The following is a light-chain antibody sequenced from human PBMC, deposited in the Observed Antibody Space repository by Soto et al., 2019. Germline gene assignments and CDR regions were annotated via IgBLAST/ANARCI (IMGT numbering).Light chain of an antibody. Sequence: AIQLTQSPSSLSASVGDRVTITCRASQGISSALAWYQQKPGKAPKLLIYDASSLESGVPSRFSGSGSGTDFPLTISSLQPEDFATYYCQQFNSYPRRLTFGGGTKVEIK. J-gene: IGKJ4*01. CDR1: QGISSA. V-gene: IGKV1-13*02. CDR2: DAS. CDR3: QQFNSYPRRLT.